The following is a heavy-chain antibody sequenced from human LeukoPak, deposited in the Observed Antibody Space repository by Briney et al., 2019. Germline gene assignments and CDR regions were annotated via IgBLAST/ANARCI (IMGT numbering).Heavy chain of an antibody. D-gene: IGHD2-2*01. V-gene: IGHV1-69*05. CDR3: ARDERHSCSPEGAFDI. CDR1: GGTFSSYA. Sequence: ASVKVSCKASGGTFSSYAISWVRQAPGQGLEWMGVIIPIFGTANYAQKFQGRVTITTDESTSTAYMELSSLRSEDTAVYYCARDERHSCSPEGAFDIWGQGTMVTVSS. CDR2: IIPIFGTA. J-gene: IGHJ3*02.